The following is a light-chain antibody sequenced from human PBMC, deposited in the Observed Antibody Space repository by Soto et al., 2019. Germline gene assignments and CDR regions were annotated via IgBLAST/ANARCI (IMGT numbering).Light chain of an antibody. Sequence: AIRMTQSPSSFSASTGDRVTITCRASQGISSYLAWYQQKPGKAPKLLIYAASTLQSGVPSRFSGSGSGTDFTLTISCLQSEDFETYYCQQYYSYPGTFGQGTKLEIK. CDR2: AAS. J-gene: IGKJ2*01. CDR1: QGISSY. CDR3: QQYYSYPGT. V-gene: IGKV1-8*01.